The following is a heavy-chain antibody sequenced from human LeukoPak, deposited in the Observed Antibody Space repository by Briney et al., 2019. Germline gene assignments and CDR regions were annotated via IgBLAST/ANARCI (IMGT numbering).Heavy chain of an antibody. J-gene: IGHJ3*02. V-gene: IGHV4-59*11. CDR2: ISYIGST. D-gene: IGHD1-1*01. Sequence: PSETLSLTCTVSGGSMSSHYWSWIRHPPRQGLEWLGYISYIGSTNYSPSLMSRVTISVDTSKNQFSLRLSSVTAADTAVYFCAGDQLALNALKIWGQGTMVTVSS. CDR3: AGDQLALNALKI. CDR1: GGSMSSHY.